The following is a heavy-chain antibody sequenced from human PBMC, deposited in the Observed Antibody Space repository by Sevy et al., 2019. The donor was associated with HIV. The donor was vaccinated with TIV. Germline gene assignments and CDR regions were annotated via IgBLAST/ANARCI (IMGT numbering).Heavy chain of an antibody. CDR2: ISGSGGST. CDR1: GFTFNSYA. CDR3: ARDQTITMVQGVIITSLFDY. J-gene: IGHJ4*02. Sequence: GGSLRLSCAASGFTFNSYAMSWVRQAPGKGLEWVSAISGSGGSTYYADSVKGRFTISRDNSKNTLYLQMNSLRAEDTAVYYCARDQTITMVQGVIITSLFDYWGQGTLVTVSS. V-gene: IGHV3-23*01. D-gene: IGHD3-10*01.